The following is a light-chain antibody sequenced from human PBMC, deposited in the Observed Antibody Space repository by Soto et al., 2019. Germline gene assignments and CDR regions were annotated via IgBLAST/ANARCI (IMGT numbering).Light chain of an antibody. CDR1: QSVSSN. CDR2: GAS. CDR3: QQYNNWPPSWT. J-gene: IGKJ1*01. Sequence: EIAMTQSPATLSESPGERATLSCRASQSVSSNLAWYQQKPGQAPRLLIYGASTRATGIPARFSGSGSGTEFTLTISSLQSEDFAVHYCQQYNNWPPSWTFGQGTRWISN. V-gene: IGKV3-15*01.